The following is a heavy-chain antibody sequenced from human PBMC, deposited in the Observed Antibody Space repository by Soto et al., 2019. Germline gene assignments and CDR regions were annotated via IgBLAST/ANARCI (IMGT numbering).Heavy chain of an antibody. V-gene: IGHV5-51*07. CDR1: GDRFSIYR. Sequence: GRGDRFSIYRCSPFHQIPENGLEWMAIIYPGDSDTRYSPSFQGQLTISADKSISTAYLQWSSLKASDTAMYYCARPALVGATIPYCNYGMDVWGQGTTVTVS. CDR3: ARPALVGATIPYCNYGMDV. J-gene: IGHJ6*02. D-gene: IGHD1-26*01. CDR2: IYPGDSDT.